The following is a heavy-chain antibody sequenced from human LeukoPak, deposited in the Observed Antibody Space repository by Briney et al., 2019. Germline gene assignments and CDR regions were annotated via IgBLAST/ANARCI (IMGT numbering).Heavy chain of an antibody. V-gene: IGHV1-46*01. D-gene: IGHD3-22*01. CDR3: ARGPGEGGSSGYYYGKPEDPAEYYFDY. CDR1: GYTFTSYY. Sequence: ASVKVSCKASGYTFTSYYMHWVRQAPGQGLEWMGIINPSGGSTSYAQKFQGRVTMTRDMSTSTVYMELSSLRSEDTAVYYCARGPGEGGSSGYYYGKPEDPAEYYFDYWGQGTLVTVSS. J-gene: IGHJ4*02. CDR2: INPSGGST.